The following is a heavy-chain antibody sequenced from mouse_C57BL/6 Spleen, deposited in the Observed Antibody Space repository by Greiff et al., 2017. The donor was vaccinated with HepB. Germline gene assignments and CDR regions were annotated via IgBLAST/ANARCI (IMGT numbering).Heavy chain of an antibody. CDR2: INYDGSST. Sequence: EVKLVESEGGLVQPGSSMKLSCTASGFTFSDYYMAWVRQVPEKGLEWVANINYDGSSTYYLDSLKSRFIISRDNAKNILYLQMSSLKSEDTATYYCAREMGWAYYFDYWGQGTTLTVSS. D-gene: IGHD2-3*01. J-gene: IGHJ2*01. CDR1: GFTFSDYY. V-gene: IGHV5-16*01. CDR3: AREMGWAYYFDY.